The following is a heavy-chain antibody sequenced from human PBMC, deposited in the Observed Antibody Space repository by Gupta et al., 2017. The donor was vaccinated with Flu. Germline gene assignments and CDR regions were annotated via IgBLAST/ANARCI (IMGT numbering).Heavy chain of an antibody. Sequence: RQAPGQGLEWMGGIIPTFGTANYAQKFHGRVTITADTSTSTAYMELSSLRSEDTAVYYCARNVWSGSFLTYYYYYMDVWGKGTTVTVSS. V-gene: IGHV1-69*06. CDR3: ARNVWSGSFLTYYYYYMDV. J-gene: IGHJ6*03. CDR2: IIPTFGTA. D-gene: IGHD3-3*01.